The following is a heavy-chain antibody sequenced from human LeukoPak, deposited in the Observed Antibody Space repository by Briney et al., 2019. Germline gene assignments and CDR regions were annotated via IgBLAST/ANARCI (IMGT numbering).Heavy chain of an antibody. CDR3: AREHLYYYGSGSYYYFDY. CDR1: GGSISSYY. Sequence: SETLSLTCTVSGGSISSYYWSWIRQPAGKGLEWIGRIYTSGSTKYNPSLRGRVTISVDTSKNQFSLKLLSVTAADTAVYYCAREHLYYYGSGSYYYFDYWGQGTLVTVSS. V-gene: IGHV4-4*07. D-gene: IGHD3-10*01. J-gene: IGHJ4*02. CDR2: IYTSGST.